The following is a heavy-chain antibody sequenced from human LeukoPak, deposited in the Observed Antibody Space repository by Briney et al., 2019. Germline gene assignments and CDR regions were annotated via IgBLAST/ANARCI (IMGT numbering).Heavy chain of an antibody. CDR1: GFTFNTYG. CDR3: ARGYVTMAPDY. V-gene: IGHV3-21*01. Sequence: AGGSLGLSCAASGFTFNTYGMNWVRQAPGKGLEWLSYIGPGPSHTYYADSVRGRFVISRDDAKSSLYLQMSSLRAEDTAVYYCARGYVTMAPDYGGLGTLVTVSS. D-gene: IGHD3-10*02. J-gene: IGHJ4*02. CDR2: IGPGPSHT.